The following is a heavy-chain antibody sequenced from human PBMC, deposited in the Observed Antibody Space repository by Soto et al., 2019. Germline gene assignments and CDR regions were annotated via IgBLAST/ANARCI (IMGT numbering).Heavy chain of an antibody. CDR2: IHGSHGHT. Sequence: QVHLVQSGAEVKKPGASVKVSCKASGNTSPTYAMHWVRQAPGQGLEWMGWIHGSHGHTHFSQKFQGRVSMTRDTSTSTVYMELSSLRSEDTAVYYCATRDPGHYWGQGTLVTVSS. V-gene: IGHV1-3*01. J-gene: IGHJ4*02. CDR3: ATRDPGHY. CDR1: GNTSPTYA.